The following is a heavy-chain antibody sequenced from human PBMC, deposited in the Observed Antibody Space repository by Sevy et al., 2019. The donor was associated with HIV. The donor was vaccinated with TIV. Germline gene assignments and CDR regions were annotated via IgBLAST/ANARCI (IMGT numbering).Heavy chain of an antibody. D-gene: IGHD4-4*01. CDR1: GATFNDYY. CDR2: IHPKNGGT. J-gene: IGHJ4*02. Sequence: ASVKVSCEPSGATFNDYYLHWVRQAPGQGLEWMGRIHPKNGGTNYAQKFQGRVTMTRDTSIGTTYMELSSLRSDDTAMYYCARESRHYSNYDSWGQGTLVTVSS. V-gene: IGHV1-2*06. CDR3: ARESRHYSNYDS.